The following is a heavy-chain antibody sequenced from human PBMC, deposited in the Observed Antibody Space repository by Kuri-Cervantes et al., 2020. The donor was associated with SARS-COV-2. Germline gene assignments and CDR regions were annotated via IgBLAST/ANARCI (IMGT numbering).Heavy chain of an antibody. V-gene: IGHV3-53*01. CDR1: GFTVSRNY. J-gene: IGHJ6*02. Sequence: GESLKISCAVSGFTVSRNYMSWVRQAPGKGLEWVSIIYRGGTTYYADSVKGRFTISRDISKDTVYLQMDTLGAEDTAVYYCARHRDFWNDGMDVWGQGTTVTVSS. CDR2: IYRGGTT. CDR3: ARHRDFWNDGMDV. D-gene: IGHD3-3*01.